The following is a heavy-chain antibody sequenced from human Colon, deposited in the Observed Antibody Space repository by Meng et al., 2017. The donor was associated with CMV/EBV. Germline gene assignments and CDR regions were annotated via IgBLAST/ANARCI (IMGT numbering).Heavy chain of an antibody. V-gene: IGHV1-18*01. D-gene: IGHD3-10*01. J-gene: IGHJ5*02. CDR2: ISAYTDYT. Sequence: GRQAPGYGVECRVCISAYTDYTNYPQKFQGRVTMAAETSMGAAYLELRMRRPHDTAVYYCVRKGLGSESSDHWGQGTLVTVSS. CDR3: VRKGLGSESSDH.